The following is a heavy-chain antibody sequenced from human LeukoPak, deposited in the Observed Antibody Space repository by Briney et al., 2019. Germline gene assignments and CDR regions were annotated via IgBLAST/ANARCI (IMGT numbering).Heavy chain of an antibody. Sequence: GGSLRLSCAASGFTFNSFGMNWFRQAPGKGLEWISYINSVGGTSFYADSVKGRFTITRDNANNTLYLQMNSLRAEDAAIYYCARSHMYGDYGEDIWGHGTVVAVSS. V-gene: IGHV3-48*03. CDR3: ARSHMYGDYGEDI. CDR1: GFTFNSFG. J-gene: IGHJ3*02. D-gene: IGHD4-17*01. CDR2: INSVGGTS.